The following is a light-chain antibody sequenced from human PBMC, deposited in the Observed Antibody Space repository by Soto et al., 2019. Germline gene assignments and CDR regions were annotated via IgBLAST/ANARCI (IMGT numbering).Light chain of an antibody. CDR1: SSDVGSYNR. CDR2: EVS. V-gene: IGLV2-18*02. Sequence: QSVLTQPPSVSGSPGQSVTISCTGTSSDVGSYNRVSWYQQPPGTAPKLMIYEVSNRPSGVPDRFSGSKSGNTASLTISGLQAEDEADYYCSSYTSSSAPYVVFGGGTTLTVL. CDR3: SSYTSSSAPYVV. J-gene: IGLJ2*01.